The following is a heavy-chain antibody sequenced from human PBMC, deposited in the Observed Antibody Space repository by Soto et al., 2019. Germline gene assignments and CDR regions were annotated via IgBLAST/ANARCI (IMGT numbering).Heavy chain of an antibody. CDR2: IVPVFGRP. D-gene: IGHD3-3*01. CDR3: ARDWSDFWSGSQYYFDY. Sequence: GASVKVSCKASGGSFSNFGISWVRQAPGQGLEWMGGIVPVFGRPNYAQRFRGRLTITADESTSTGYMELISLRAEDTAVYYCARDWSDFWSGSQYYFDYWGQGTLVTVSS. J-gene: IGHJ4*02. V-gene: IGHV1-69*13. CDR1: GGSFSNFG.